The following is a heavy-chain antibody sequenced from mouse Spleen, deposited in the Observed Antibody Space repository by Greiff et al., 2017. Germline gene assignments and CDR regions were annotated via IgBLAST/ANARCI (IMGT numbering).Heavy chain of an antibody. CDR2: ISYDGSN. CDR1: GYSITSGYY. J-gene: IGHJ2*01. D-gene: IGHD1-2*01. Sequence: VQLKESGPGLVKPSRSLSLTCSVTGYSITSGYYWNWIRQFPGNKLEWMGYISYDGSNNYNPSLKNRISITRDTSKNQFFLKLNSVTTEDTATYYCARDYYGSYYFDYWGQGTTLTVSS. CDR3: ARDYYGSYYFDY. V-gene: IGHV3-6*01.